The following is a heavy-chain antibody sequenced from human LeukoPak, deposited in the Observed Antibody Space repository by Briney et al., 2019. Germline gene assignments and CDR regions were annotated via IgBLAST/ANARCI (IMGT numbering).Heavy chain of an antibody. D-gene: IGHD6-19*01. CDR2: IRGNGGST. V-gene: IGHV3-23*01. CDR3: AAQQWLVSTVDY. Sequence: PGGSLRLSCAASGFTFSSYAMSWVRQAPGKGLEWVAAIRGNGGSTYYADSVKGRFTISRDNAKNTLYLQMNSLRAEDTAVYYCAAQQWLVSTVDYWGQGTLVTVSS. CDR1: GFTFSSYA. J-gene: IGHJ4*02.